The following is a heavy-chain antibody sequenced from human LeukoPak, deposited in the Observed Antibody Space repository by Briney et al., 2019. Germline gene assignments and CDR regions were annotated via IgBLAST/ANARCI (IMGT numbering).Heavy chain of an antibody. D-gene: IGHD2-2*01. CDR1: VGSISSYY. CDR3: ARDLGVVVPAAIFDP. CDR2: IYYSGST. V-gene: IGHV4-59*01. Sequence: PSETLSLTCTVSVGSISSYYWSWIRQPPGKGLEWIGYIYYSGSTNYNPSLKSRVTISVDTSKNQFSLKLSSVTAADTAVYYCARDLGVVVPAAIFDPWGQGTLVTVSS. J-gene: IGHJ5*02.